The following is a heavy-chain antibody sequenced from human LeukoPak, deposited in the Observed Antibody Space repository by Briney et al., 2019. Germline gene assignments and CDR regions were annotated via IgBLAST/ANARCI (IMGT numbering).Heavy chain of an antibody. CDR1: GFTFSNYW. J-gene: IGHJ4*02. CDR3: VRDRGYCSGGTCYALWDY. CDR2: IKEEGGEK. V-gene: IGHV3-7*01. Sequence: PGGSLRLSCAASGFTFSNYWMTWVRQAPGKGLEWVSHIKEEGGEKHYVDTVQGRFTISRDNAKKSLYLKMNSLRAEDTAMYYCVRDRGYCSGGTCYALWDYWGQGTLVTVSS. D-gene: IGHD2-15*01.